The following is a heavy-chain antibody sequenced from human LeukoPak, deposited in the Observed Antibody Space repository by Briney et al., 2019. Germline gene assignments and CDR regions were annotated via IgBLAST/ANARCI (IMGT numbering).Heavy chain of an antibody. J-gene: IGHJ6*03. V-gene: IGHV3-30*02. D-gene: IGHD3-9*01. Sequence: GGSLRLSCAASGFTFSSYGMHWVRQAPGKGLEWVAFIRYDGSNKCYADSVKGRFTISRDNSKNTLYLQMNSLRAEDTALYYCARDGYFGSDSVTGAGALGDYYMDVWGKGTTVTVSS. CDR3: ARDGYFGSDSVTGAGALGDYYMDV. CDR1: GFTFSSYG. CDR2: IRYDGSNK.